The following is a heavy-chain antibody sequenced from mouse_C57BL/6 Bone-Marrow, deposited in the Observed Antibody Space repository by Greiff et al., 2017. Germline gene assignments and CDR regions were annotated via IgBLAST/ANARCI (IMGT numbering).Heavy chain of an antibody. V-gene: IGHV1-64*01. J-gene: IGHJ1*03. Sequence: VQLQQPGAELVKPGASVKLSCKASGYTFTSYWMHWVKQRPGQGLEWIGMIHPNSGSTNYNEKFKSKATLTVDKSSSTDYMQLSSLTSEDSAVYYCARGTTVGYWYFDVWGTGTTVTVSS. CDR3: ARGTTVGYWYFDV. D-gene: IGHD1-1*01. CDR2: IHPNSGST. CDR1: GYTFTSYW.